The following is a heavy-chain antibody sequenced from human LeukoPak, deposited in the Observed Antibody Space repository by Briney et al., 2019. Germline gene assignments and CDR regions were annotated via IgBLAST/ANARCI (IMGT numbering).Heavy chain of an antibody. J-gene: IGHJ4*02. CDR1: GDSVSSNSAV. V-gene: IGHV6-1*01. CDR2: TYYKSKWFN. Sequence: SQTLSLTCAISGDSVSSNSAVWNWIRQSPSRGLEWLGRTYYKSKWFNNYAVSMKSRITVNPDTSKNQFSLQLNSVTPEDSAVYYCARTRDLGPDYWGQGTLVTVTS. D-gene: IGHD1-26*01. CDR3: ARTRDLGPDY.